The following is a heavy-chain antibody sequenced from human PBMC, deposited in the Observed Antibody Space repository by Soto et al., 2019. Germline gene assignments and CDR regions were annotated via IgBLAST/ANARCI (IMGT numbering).Heavy chain of an antibody. CDR2: IRSKPNNYAT. CDR1: GFSFSGSA. D-gene: IGHD1-26*01. J-gene: IGHJ4*02. Sequence: GGSLRLSCAASGFSFSGSAMYWVRQASGKGLEWVGRIRSKPNNYATIYAASVQDRFTISRDDSENTAYLEMKNLKTEDTAVYYCYRPPLSDRGLAYWGQGTLVTVSS. V-gene: IGHV3-73*01. CDR3: YRPPLSDRGLAY.